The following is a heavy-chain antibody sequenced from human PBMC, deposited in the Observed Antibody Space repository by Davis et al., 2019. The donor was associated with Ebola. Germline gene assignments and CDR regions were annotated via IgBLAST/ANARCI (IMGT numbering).Heavy chain of an antibody. J-gene: IGHJ4*02. CDR1: GFTFSSYA. D-gene: IGHD3-16*02. CDR2: ISGSGGST. Sequence: GGSLRLSCAASGFTFSSYAMSWVRQAPGKGLEWVSAISGSGGSTYYADSVKGRFTISRDNSKNTLYLQMNSLRAEDTAVYYCARDDGVINLPFDYWGQGTLVTVSS. CDR3: ARDDGVINLPFDY. V-gene: IGHV3-23*01.